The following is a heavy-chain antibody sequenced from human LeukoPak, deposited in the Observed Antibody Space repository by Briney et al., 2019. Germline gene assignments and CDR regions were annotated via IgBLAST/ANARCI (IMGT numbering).Heavy chain of an antibody. CDR1: GFTFSAYA. CDR3: ARPWDY. CDR2: ISSGSSYI. V-gene: IGHV3-21*01. J-gene: IGHJ4*02. Sequence: GGSLTLSCEASGFTFSAYAMTCVRQAPGKGLEWVSSISSGSSYIYYADSVKGRFTISRDNAKNSLYLQMNSLRAEDTAVYYCARPWDYWGQGTLVTVSS.